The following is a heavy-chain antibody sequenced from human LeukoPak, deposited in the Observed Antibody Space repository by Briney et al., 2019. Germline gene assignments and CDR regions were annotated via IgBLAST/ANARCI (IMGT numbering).Heavy chain of an antibody. CDR2: ISGSGGST. D-gene: IGHD5-18*01. J-gene: IGHJ4*02. Sequence: PGGSLRLSCAASGFTFSSYAMSWVRQAPGKGLEWVSAISGSGGSTYYADSVKGRFTISRDNSKNTLYLQMNSLSAEDTAVYYCAKSSYGYDYFDYWGQGTLVTVSS. CDR3: AKSSYGYDYFDY. V-gene: IGHV3-23*01. CDR1: GFTFSSYA.